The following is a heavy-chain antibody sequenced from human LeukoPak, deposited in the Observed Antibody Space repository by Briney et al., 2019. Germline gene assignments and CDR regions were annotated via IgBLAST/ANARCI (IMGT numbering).Heavy chain of an antibody. J-gene: IGHJ6*02. D-gene: IGHD3-22*01. Sequence: PSETLSPTCTVSGGSISSGDYYWGWIRQHPGKGLEWIGHIYYSGSSNYNPSLKSRVTISVDTSKNQFFLKLSSVTAADTAVYYCARDRYDSSGYYYYYGMDVWGQGTTVTVSS. CDR1: GGSISSGDYY. CDR3: ARDRYDSSGYYYYYGMDV. V-gene: IGHV4-31*03. CDR2: IYYSGSS.